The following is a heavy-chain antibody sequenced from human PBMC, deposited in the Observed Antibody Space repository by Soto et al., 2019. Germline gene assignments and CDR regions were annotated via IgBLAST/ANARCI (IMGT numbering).Heavy chain of an antibody. D-gene: IGHD5-18*01. CDR3: VRDRHVDTAMQFDY. J-gene: IGHJ4*02. CDR2: ISYDSSNK. Sequence: QVQLVESGGGVVQPGRSLRLSCAASGFTFSGYAMHWVRQAPGKGLEWVAVISYDSSNKYYADSVKGRFTVSRDNSKNTLYLRMDSLSAEDTAVYYCVRDRHVDTAMQFDYWGQGTLITVSS. CDR1: GFTFSGYA. V-gene: IGHV3-30-3*01.